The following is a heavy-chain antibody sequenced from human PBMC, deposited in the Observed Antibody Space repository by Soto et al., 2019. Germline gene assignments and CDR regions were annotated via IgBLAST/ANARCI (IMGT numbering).Heavy chain of an antibody. J-gene: IGHJ3*02. D-gene: IGHD6-19*01. CDR3: ARRDSRGWYNAFDI. CDR2: IYYSGST. V-gene: IGHV4-39*01. CDR1: GGSISSSSHY. Sequence: LSLTCTVSGGSISSSSHYWGWIRQPPGKGLEWIGTIYYSGSTNSNPSLKSRVTISVDTSKNQFALKVNSVTAADTAVYFCARRDSRGWYNAFDIWGQGTTVTVSS.